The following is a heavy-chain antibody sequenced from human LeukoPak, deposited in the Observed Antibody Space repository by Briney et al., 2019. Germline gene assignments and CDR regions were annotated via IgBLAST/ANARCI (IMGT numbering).Heavy chain of an antibody. D-gene: IGHD3-9*01. Sequence: SGTLSLTCAVSGGSISSSNWWSWVRQPPGKGLEWIGEIYHSGSTNYNPSLKSRVTISVDKSKNQFSLKLSSVTAADTAVYYCARCASAYCDILTGYAPYYYYGMDVWGKGTTVTVSS. CDR3: ARCASAYCDILTGYAPYYYYGMDV. J-gene: IGHJ6*04. CDR1: GGSISSSNW. V-gene: IGHV4-4*02. CDR2: IYHSGST.